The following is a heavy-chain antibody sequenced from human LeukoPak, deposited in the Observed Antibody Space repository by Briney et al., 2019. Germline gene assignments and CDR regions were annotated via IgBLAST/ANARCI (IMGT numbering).Heavy chain of an antibody. D-gene: IGHD6-13*01. CDR1: GGSISSGSYY. CDR2: IYTSGST. J-gene: IGHJ4*02. CDR3: ARSVSSSSRGYFDY. Sequence: SETLSLTCTVSGGSISSGSYYWSWIRQPAGKGLEWIGRIYTSGSTNYNPSLKSRVTISVDTSKNQFSLKLSSVTAADTAVYYCARSVSSSSRGYFDYWGQGTLVTVSS. V-gene: IGHV4-61*02.